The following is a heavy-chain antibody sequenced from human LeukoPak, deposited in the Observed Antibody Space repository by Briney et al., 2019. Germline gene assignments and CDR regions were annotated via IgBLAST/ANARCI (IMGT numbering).Heavy chain of an antibody. D-gene: IGHD1-26*01. CDR2: IYYSGTT. J-gene: IGHJ4*02. V-gene: IGHV4-59*01. CDR1: GGSISNYY. Sequence: PSETLSLTCTVSGGSISNYYWSWVRQPPGKGLEWIGYIYYSGTTSYNPSLKSRVTMSVDTSKNQFSLKMSSVTAADTAVYYCARGPGSGSYWAFDYWGQGTLVTVSS. CDR3: ARGPGSGSYWAFDY.